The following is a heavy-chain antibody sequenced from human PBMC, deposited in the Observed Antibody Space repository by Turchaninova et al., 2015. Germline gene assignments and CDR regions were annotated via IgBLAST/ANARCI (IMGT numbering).Heavy chain of an antibody. Sequence: QVQLVQSGAAVKTPGASVKVSCKASGYTFTSYDMHWGRQAPGQRLGGRGWINAGKGNTKYSQKFQGRVTITRDTSASTAYMELSSLRSEDTAVYYCARDLGGITMIVVALDYWGQGTLVTVSS. D-gene: IGHD3-22*01. CDR3: ARDLGGITMIVVALDY. CDR1: GYTFTSYD. J-gene: IGHJ4*02. CDR2: INAGKGNT. V-gene: IGHV1-3*01.